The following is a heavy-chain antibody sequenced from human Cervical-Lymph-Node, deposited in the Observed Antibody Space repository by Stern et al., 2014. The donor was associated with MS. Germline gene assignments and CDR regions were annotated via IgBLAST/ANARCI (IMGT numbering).Heavy chain of an antibody. V-gene: IGHV1-2*06. CDR2: IITSRGDT. CDR3: ARGYNYAYEY. J-gene: IGHJ4*02. CDR1: GYTFTGYN. D-gene: IGHD5-18*01. Sequence: VQLLESGVEVKKPGASVKVSCKASGYTFTGYNMHWVRQAPGQGLEWMGRIITSRGDTYYAQKFQGRVTMTMDTSIDTAYMELSSLTFDDTALYYCARGYNYAYEYWGQGTLVTVSS.